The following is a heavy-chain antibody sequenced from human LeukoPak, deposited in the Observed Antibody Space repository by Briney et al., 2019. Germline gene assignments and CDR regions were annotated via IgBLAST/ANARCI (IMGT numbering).Heavy chain of an antibody. J-gene: IGHJ4*02. V-gene: IGHV3-30*04. D-gene: IGHD3-10*01. CDR2: ISYDGSHK. CDR3: ARGSYGSGTEQYYFDN. Sequence: GRSLRLSCAAPGFTFSSYALRWVRQAPGKGLEWVAVISYDGSHKYYADSVKGRFTISRDNSKNTLYLQMNSLRPEDTALYYCARGSYGSGTEQYYFDNWGQGTLVTVSS. CDR1: GFTFSSYA.